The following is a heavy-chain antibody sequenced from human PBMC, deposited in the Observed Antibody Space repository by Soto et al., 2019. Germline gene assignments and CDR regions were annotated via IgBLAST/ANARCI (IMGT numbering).Heavy chain of an antibody. Sequence: PGESLKISCKASGYGFSNYWIGWVRQMPGKGLEWMGIIYPANSDIVNSPSLQGQVTLSVDKSINTVYLHWSSLKASDTAMYYCAGRMYYSPEFDPWGQGTLVTVSS. V-gene: IGHV5-51*01. D-gene: IGHD3-10*01. CDR3: AGRMYYSPEFDP. CDR2: IYPANSDI. CDR1: GYGFSNYW. J-gene: IGHJ5*02.